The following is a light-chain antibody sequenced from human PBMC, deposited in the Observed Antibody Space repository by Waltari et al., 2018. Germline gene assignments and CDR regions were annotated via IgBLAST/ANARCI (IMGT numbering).Light chain of an antibody. Sequence: SYVLTQLSSMSVTPGQTARIVCGGRHIGTKAVHWYQRKAGQAPLLVPHDDDTRPSGIPDRFSGTNSGDTATLTISGVEAEDEADYFCQVWDSHTVVFGGGTNLTVL. CDR3: QVWDSHTVV. CDR1: HIGTKA. J-gene: IGLJ2*01. V-gene: IGLV3-21*02. CDR2: DDD.